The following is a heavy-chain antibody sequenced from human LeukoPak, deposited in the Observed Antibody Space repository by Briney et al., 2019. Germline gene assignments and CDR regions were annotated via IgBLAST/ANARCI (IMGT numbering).Heavy chain of an antibody. CDR2: INPNGGGK. CDR3: ASIDTPGSYRWPDAFDI. Sequence: GASVTVSCKASGYTFTGYFMHGVRQAPGKGLEGVGWINPNGGGKNNPQKFQGRVTMTRDTSISTAYMELSRLRSDDTAVYYCASIDTPGSYRWPDAFDIWGQGTMVTVSS. V-gene: IGHV1-2*02. J-gene: IGHJ3*02. CDR1: GYTFTGYF. D-gene: IGHD3-16*02.